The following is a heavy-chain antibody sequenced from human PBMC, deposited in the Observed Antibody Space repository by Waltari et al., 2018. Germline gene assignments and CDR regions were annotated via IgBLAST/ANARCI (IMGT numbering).Heavy chain of an antibody. CDR2: INHSPNS. Sequence: QVHLQQWGAGLLRPSETLSLICAVYGGSLRGYYWGWIRQPPGKGLEWSGEINHSPNSNYNPALRSRVHMSIDTSQNQFSLQLTSVTAADTGVYYCVRLEDCTGPGGNCYSGAPFAVDVCGQGTTVTVPS. J-gene: IGHJ6*02. V-gene: IGHV4-34*01. CDR3: VRLEDCTGPGGNCYSGAPFAVDV. CDR1: GGSLRGYY. D-gene: IGHD2-8*02.